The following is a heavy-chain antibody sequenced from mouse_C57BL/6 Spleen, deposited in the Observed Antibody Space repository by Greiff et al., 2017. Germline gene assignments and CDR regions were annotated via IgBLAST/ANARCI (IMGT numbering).Heavy chain of an antibody. V-gene: IGHV1-82*01. CDR1: GYAFSSSW. Sequence: QVQLKQSGPELVKPGASVKISCKASGYAFSSSWMNWVKQRPGKGLEWIGRIYPGDGDTNYNGKFKGKATLTADKSSSTAYMQLSSLTSEDSAVYFCASNRITAPFAYWGQGTLVTVSA. CDR2: IYPGDGDT. D-gene: IGHD1-3*01. J-gene: IGHJ3*01. CDR3: ASNRITAPFAY.